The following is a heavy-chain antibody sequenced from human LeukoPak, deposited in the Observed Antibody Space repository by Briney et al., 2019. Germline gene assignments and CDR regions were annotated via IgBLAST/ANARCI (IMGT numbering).Heavy chain of an antibody. J-gene: IGHJ6*02. D-gene: IGHD2-2*01. V-gene: IGHV1-18*01. CDR2: ISAYNGNT. Sequence: VASVKVSCKASGYTFTSYGISWVRQAPRQGLEWMGWISAYNGNTNYAQKLQGRVTMTTDTSTSTAYMELRSLRSDDTAVYYCARDLLIVVVPAATSGGRYYYYYGMDVWGQGTTVTVSS. CDR1: GYTFTSYG. CDR3: ARDLLIVVVPAATSGGRYYYYYGMDV.